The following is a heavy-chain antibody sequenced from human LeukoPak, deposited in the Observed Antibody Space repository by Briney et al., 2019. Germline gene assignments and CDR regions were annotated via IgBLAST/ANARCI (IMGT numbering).Heavy chain of an antibody. CDR3: AREQFGSDDALDI. V-gene: IGHV3-33*01. CDR1: GFTFSSYG. CDR2: IWYDGSNK. D-gene: IGHD5-24*01. Sequence: GGSLRLSCAASGFTFSSYGMHWVRQAPGKGLEWVAVIWYDGSNKFYGDSVKGRFTTSRDNSKNTVAPQTNSLRDEDTAVYYCAREQFGSDDALDIWGQGTTVIVSS. J-gene: IGHJ3*02.